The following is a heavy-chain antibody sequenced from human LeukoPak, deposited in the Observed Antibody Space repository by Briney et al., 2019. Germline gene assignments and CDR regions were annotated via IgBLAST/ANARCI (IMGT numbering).Heavy chain of an antibody. Sequence: PSQTLSLTCTVSGGSISSGGYYWSWIRQPPGKGLEWIGYIYHSGSTYYNPSLKSRVTISVDRSKNQFSLKLSSVTAADTAVYYCARSTTITIFGVVIPGYFDCWGQGTLVTVSS. CDR1: GGSISSGGYY. D-gene: IGHD3-3*01. CDR2: IYHSGST. V-gene: IGHV4-30-2*01. CDR3: ARSTTITIFGVVIPGYFDC. J-gene: IGHJ4*02.